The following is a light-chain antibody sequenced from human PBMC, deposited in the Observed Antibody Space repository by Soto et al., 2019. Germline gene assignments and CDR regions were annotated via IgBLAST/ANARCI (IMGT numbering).Light chain of an antibody. CDR1: SSDVGGYNY. CDR2: EVS. Sequence: QSALTQPPSASGSPGQSVTISCTGTSSDVGGYNYVSWYQQHPGKAPKLLIYEVSKRPSGVPDRFSGSKSGNTASLTVSGLQAEDEADYYCKSYVCGNTVVFGGGTKVTVL. V-gene: IGLV2-8*01. J-gene: IGLJ2*01. CDR3: KSYVCGNTVV.